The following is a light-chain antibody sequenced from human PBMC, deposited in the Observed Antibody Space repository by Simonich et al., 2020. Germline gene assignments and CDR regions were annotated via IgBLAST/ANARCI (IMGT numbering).Light chain of an antibody. V-gene: IGLV1-47*01. CDR1: SSNIGSNY. CDR2: GKN. J-gene: IGLJ3*02. CDR3: AAWDDSLSGRV. Sequence: QSVLTQPPSASGTPGQRVTISCSGSSSNIGSNYVYWYQQLPGTAPKLLTYGKNQRPSGVPDRFSGSKSGTSASLAISGLRSEDEADYYCAAWDDSLSGRVFGGGTKLTVL.